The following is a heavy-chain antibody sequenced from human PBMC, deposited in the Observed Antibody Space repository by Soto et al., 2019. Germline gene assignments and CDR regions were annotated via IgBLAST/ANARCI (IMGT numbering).Heavy chain of an antibody. CDR2: IWYDGSNK. CDR1: GFPFSSYG. V-gene: IGHV3-33*03. Sequence: QVQLVESGGGVVQPGRSLRLSFAASGFPFSSYGMHWVRQAPGKGLDWVGVIWYDGSNKDYAESVKGRFTISRDNSKNMLYLQMNSLRADDTAVYYCASSTNWGQGSLVTVSS. J-gene: IGHJ4*02. CDR3: ASSTN.